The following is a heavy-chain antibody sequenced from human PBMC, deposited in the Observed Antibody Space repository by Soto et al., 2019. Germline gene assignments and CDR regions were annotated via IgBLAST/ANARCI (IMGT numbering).Heavy chain of an antibody. J-gene: IGHJ4*02. D-gene: IGHD4-17*01. Sequence: EVQLLESGGGLVQPGGSLRLSCAASGFTFSSYAMSWVRQAPGKGLEWVSAISGSGGSTYYADSVKGRFTISRDNSKYALYLQRNGLRAEDTAVYYCAVGVPLIPYGVYFDYWGQGTLVTVSS. V-gene: IGHV3-23*01. CDR3: AVGVPLIPYGVYFDY. CDR1: GFTFSSYA. CDR2: ISGSGGST.